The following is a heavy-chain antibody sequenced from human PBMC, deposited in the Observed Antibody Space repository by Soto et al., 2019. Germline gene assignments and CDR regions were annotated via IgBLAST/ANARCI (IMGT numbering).Heavy chain of an antibody. CDR3: VRSSLVVAVATREDF. CDR1: GFTFSNYW. D-gene: IGHD2-15*01. J-gene: IGHJ4*02. CDR2: IDSDGSRI. Sequence: EVQLVESGGGLVQPGASLRLSCAASGFTFSNYWMHWVRQAPGKGLVWVSRIDSDGSRITYADFVKGRFTISRDNAKNTVYLHMNSLTGEDTAVYYCVRSSLVVAVATREDFWGQGTLVTVSS. V-gene: IGHV3-74*01.